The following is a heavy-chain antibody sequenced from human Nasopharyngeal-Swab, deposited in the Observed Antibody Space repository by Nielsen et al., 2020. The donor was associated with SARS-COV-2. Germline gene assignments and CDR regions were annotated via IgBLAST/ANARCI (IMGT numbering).Heavy chain of an antibody. CDR2: ISSSSSYI. V-gene: IGHV3-21*01. CDR1: GFTFNNYN. Sequence: GGSLRLSCAASGFTFNNYNFNWVRQAPGKGLEWVSSISSSSSYIYYADSVKGRFTISRDNAKNSFSLQMNSLRAEDTAVYYCARDGLDYDFWSAYFMDVRGQGTTVTVSS. J-gene: IGHJ6*02. D-gene: IGHD3-3*01. CDR3: ARDGLDYDFWSAYFMDV.